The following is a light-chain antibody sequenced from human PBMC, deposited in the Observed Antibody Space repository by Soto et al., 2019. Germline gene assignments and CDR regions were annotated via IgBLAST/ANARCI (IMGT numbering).Light chain of an antibody. V-gene: IGKV3-15*01. CDR2: VAS. CDR1: QSVSSS. J-gene: IGKJ4*01. Sequence: EIVMTQSPATLSVSPGERATLSCRASQSVSSSLAWYQQKPGQTPKLLIYVASTRATGIPARFSGSGSGTEFTLTISSLQSEDFAVYYCQQYNVWPLTFGGGNKVEFK. CDR3: QQYNVWPLT.